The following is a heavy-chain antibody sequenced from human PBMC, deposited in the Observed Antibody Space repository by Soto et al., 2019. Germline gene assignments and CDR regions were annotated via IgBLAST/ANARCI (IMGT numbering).Heavy chain of an antibody. CDR2: IFYGGST. CDR1: GGSMTGYY. J-gene: IGHJ4*02. V-gene: IGHV4-59*08. Sequence: QVQLQESGPGLVQPSETLSVTRTVSGGSMTGYYWSWVRQTPEKRLEWIVNIFYGGSTTHNPSLKSRATISVDTFRNQFSLKLTSVTSTDTAVYYCARQVGKWGFDDWGQETLFTVSS. D-gene: IGHD1-26*01. CDR3: ARQVGKWGFDD.